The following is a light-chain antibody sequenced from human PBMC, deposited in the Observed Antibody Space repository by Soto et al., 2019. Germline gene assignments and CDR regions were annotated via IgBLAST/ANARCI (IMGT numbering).Light chain of an antibody. CDR2: LGS. J-gene: IGKJ4*01. V-gene: IGKV2-28*01. Sequence: DIVMIQSPLSLAVTPGEPSSISCRSSQSLLHSRGYSYLDWYLQKPGQSPQLLINLGSNRASGVPDRFSGSGSGTNFTLKISRVEAEDVGVYYCMQSLQTPLTFGGGTKVDIK. CDR3: MQSLQTPLT. CDR1: QSLLHSRGYSY.